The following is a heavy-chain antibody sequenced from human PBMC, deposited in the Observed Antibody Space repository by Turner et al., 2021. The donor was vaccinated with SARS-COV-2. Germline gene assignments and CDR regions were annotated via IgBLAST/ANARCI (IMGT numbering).Heavy chain of an antibody. J-gene: IGHJ4*02. CDR2: IYSGGST. CDR1: GFTVSSNY. Sequence: EVQLVESGGGLVQPGGSLRLSCAASGFTVSSNYMSWVRQAPGKGLEWVSVIYSGGSTFYADSVKGRFTISRHNSKNTLYLQKNSLRAEDTAVYYCARDYGEFFFDYWGQGTLVTVSS. CDR3: ARDYGEFFFDY. V-gene: IGHV3-53*04. D-gene: IGHD3-10*01.